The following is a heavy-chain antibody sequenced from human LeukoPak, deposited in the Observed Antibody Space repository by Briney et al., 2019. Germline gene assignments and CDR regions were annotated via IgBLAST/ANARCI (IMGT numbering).Heavy chain of an antibody. J-gene: IGHJ4*02. V-gene: IGHV4-59*08. CDR1: GGSISSYY. CDR2: IYYSGST. Sequence: SETLSLTCTVSGGSISSYYWSWIRQPPGKGLEWIGYIYYSGSTNYNPSLKSRVTISVDTSKNQFSLKLSSVTAADTAVYYCARHEMSSWSPFDYWGQGTLVTVSS. CDR3: ARHEMSSWSPFDY. D-gene: IGHD2-8*02.